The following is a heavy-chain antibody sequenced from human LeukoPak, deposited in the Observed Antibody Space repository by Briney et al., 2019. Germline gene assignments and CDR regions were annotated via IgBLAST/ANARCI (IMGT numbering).Heavy chain of an antibody. D-gene: IGHD6-13*01. Sequence: PGGSLRLSCAASGFTFSSYAMSWVRQAPGKGLEWVSAISGSGGSTYYADSVKGRFTISRDNSKNTLYLQMNSLRAEDTAVYYCAKDPGSSSWFREWYFDYWGQGTLVTVSS. CDR2: ISGSGGST. V-gene: IGHV3-23*01. J-gene: IGHJ4*02. CDR3: AKDPGSSSWFREWYFDY. CDR1: GFTFSSYA.